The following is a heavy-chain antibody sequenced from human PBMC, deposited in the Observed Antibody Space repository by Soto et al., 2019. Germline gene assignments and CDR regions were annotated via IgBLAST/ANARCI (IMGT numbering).Heavy chain of an antibody. CDR1: GYTFTGYY. CDR2: INPNSGGT. V-gene: IGHV1-2*04. D-gene: IGHD6-13*01. CDR3: ARDVAAGTPEGGYAFDI. J-gene: IGHJ3*02. Sequence: GASVKVSCKASGYTFTGYYMHWVRQAPGQGLEWMGWINPNSGGTNYAQKFQGWVTMTRDTSISTAYMELSRLRSDDTAVYYCARDVAAGTPEGGYAFDIWGQGTMVTVSS.